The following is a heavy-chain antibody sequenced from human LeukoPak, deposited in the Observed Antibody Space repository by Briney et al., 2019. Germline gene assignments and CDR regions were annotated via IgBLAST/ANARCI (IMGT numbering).Heavy chain of an antibody. CDR2: IIPILGIA. CDR1: GGTFSSYA. Sequence: SVKVSCKASGGTFSSYAISWVRQAPGQGLEWMGRIIPILGIANYAQKFQGRVTITADKSTSTAFMELSSLRSEDTAVYYCASSLERSVTNLYWFDPWGQGTLVTVSS. J-gene: IGHJ5*02. V-gene: IGHV1-69*04. D-gene: IGHD4-17*01. CDR3: ASSLERSVTNLYWFDP.